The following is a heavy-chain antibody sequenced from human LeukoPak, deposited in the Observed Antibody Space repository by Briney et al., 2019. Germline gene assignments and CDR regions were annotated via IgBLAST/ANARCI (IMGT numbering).Heavy chain of an antibody. V-gene: IGHV5-51*01. CDR2: IYPGDSDT. D-gene: IGHD1-1*01. CDR1: GYSFTSYW. Sequence: GESRKISCKGSGYSFTSYWIGWMRQMPGKGLEWMGIIYPGDSDTRYSPSFQGQVTISADKSISTAYLQWSSLKASDTAMYYCARLYRNDVPDAFDIWGQGTMVTVSS. CDR3: ARLYRNDVPDAFDI. J-gene: IGHJ3*02.